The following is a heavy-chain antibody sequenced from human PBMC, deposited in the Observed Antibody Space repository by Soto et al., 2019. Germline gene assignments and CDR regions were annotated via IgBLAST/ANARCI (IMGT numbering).Heavy chain of an antibody. V-gene: IGHV3-9*01. CDR1: GFAFADYA. CDR2: LSWNSGSI. J-gene: IGHJ6*03. Sequence: EVQLVESGGGLAQPGRSLRLSCAASGFAFADYAMHWVRQAPGKGPEWVSGLSWNSGSIVYADFVKGRFTIARDNRKNALDLQMNSLRAEDTALYYCAKDGFRSVSVVHYFYYYIDVWGNGTTVTVS. CDR3: AKDGFRSVSVVHYFYYYIDV. D-gene: IGHD3-16*02.